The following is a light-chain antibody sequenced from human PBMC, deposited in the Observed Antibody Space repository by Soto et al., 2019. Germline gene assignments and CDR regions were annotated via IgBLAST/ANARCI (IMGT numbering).Light chain of an antibody. CDR3: LQHNSYPRT. CDR2: AAS. J-gene: IGKJ1*01. CDR1: QGIRNG. Sequence: DIQMTQSPSSLSASVGDRVTITCRASQGIRNGLGWYQQKPGKAPKRLIYAASSLQSGVPSRFSGSGSGTEVTLTISSRQTEDFATYYCLQHNSYPRTFGQGTKVEIK. V-gene: IGKV1-17*01.